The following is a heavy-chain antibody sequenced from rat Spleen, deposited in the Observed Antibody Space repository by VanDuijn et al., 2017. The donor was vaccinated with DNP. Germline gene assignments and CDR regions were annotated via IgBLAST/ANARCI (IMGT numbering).Heavy chain of an antibody. D-gene: IGHD5-1*01. CDR1: GYSITSNYK. CDR3: AIQLGVFDY. J-gene: IGHJ2*01. V-gene: IGHV3-3*01. CDR2: INNAGST. Sequence: EVQLQESGPGLVKPSQSLSLTCSVTGYSITSNYKWTWIRKFPGNRLEWMGYINNAGSTNSNPSLKSRISITRDTSKNKFFLQVNSVATEDTATYYCAIQLGVFDYWGQGVMVTVSS.